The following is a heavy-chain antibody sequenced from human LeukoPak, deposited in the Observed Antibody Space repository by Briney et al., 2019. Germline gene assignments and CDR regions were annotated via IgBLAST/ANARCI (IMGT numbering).Heavy chain of an antibody. CDR3: AKDSDYYDSRGYWSWDYFDY. CDR1: GFTFSSYA. Sequence: GGSLRLSCAASGFTFSSYAMSWVRQAPGKGLEWVSAISGSGGSTYYADSVKGRFTISRDNSKNTLYLQMNSLRAEDTAVYYCAKDSDYYDSRGYWSWDYFDYWGQGTLVTVSS. J-gene: IGHJ4*02. CDR2: ISGSGGST. V-gene: IGHV3-23*01. D-gene: IGHD3-22*01.